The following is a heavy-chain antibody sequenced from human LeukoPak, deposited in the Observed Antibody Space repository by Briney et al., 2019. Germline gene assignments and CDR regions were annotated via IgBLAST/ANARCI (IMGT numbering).Heavy chain of an antibody. CDR3: ARTYYDSSGYFKRPEYYFDY. J-gene: IGHJ4*02. CDR2: IYTSGST. V-gene: IGHV4-4*07. CDR1: GGSISSYY. D-gene: IGHD3-22*01. Sequence: PSETLSLTCTVLGGSISSYYGGWIRQPAGKGLEWIGRIYTSGSTNYNPSLKSRVTMSVDTSKNQFSLKLSSVTAADTAVYYCARTYYDSSGYFKRPEYYFDYWGQGTLVTVSS.